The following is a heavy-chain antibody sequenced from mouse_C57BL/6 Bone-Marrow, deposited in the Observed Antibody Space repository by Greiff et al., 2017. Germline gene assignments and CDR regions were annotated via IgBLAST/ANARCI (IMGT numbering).Heavy chain of an antibody. Sequence: QVQLQQSGAELVKPGASVKLSCKASGYTFTSYWMHWVKQRPGRGLEWIGRIDPNSGGTKYNEKFKSKATLTVDKPSSTAYMQLSSLTSEDSAVYYCARSVLMTTVVARNWYFDVWGTGTTVTVSS. D-gene: IGHD1-1*01. CDR2: IDPNSGGT. CDR1: GYTFTSYW. V-gene: IGHV1-72*01. CDR3: ARSVLMTTVVARNWYFDV. J-gene: IGHJ1*03.